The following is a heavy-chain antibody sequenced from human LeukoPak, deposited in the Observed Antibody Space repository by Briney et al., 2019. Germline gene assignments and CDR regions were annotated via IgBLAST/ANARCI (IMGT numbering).Heavy chain of an antibody. J-gene: IGHJ4*02. CDR3: ARFFIAVGGFDY. D-gene: IGHD6-19*01. CDR1: GGSISSSSYY. CDR2: IYYSGST. Sequence: SETLSLTCTVSGGSISSSSYYWGWIRQPPGKGLEWIGSIYYSGSTYYNPSLKSRVTISVDTSKNQFSLKLSSVTAADTAVYYCARFFIAVGGFDYWGQGTLVTVSS. V-gene: IGHV4-39*07.